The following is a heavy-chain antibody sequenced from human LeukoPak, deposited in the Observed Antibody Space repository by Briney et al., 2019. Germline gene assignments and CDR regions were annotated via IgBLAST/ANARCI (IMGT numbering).Heavy chain of an antibody. D-gene: IGHD3-3*02. V-gene: IGHV2-70*04. CDR1: GFSLTTSGMR. J-gene: IGHJ4*02. Sequence: SGPTLVNPTQTLTLTCTFSGFSLTTSGMRMNWIRQPPGKALEWLARIDWDDEKFYSTSLKTRLTISRDTSKNQVVLTMTDMDPVDTATYYCARMRGGSIFGFDYWGQGTLVTVSS. CDR2: IDWDDEK. CDR3: ARMRGGSIFGFDY.